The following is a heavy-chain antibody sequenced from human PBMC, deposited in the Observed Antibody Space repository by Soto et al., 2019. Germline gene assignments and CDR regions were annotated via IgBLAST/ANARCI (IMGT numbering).Heavy chain of an antibody. D-gene: IGHD6-19*01. V-gene: IGHV4-38-2*01. J-gene: IGHJ4*02. Sequence: SETLSLTCAVSGYFISNGYYWNWIRQPPGKGLEWIGSVYHSGTTYYNPSLKSRVTISLDTSKNHFSLMLSSVTAADTAVYYCARGLSSGWYSYYFDYWGQGTLVTVSS. CDR1: GYFISNGYY. CDR2: VYHSGTT. CDR3: ARGLSSGWYSYYFDY.